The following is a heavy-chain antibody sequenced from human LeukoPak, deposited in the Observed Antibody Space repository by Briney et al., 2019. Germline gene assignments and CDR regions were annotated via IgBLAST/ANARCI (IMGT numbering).Heavy chain of an antibody. D-gene: IGHD2-2*01. CDR1: GYTFTGYY. J-gene: IGHJ4*01. Sequence: GGSVMISCKASGYTFTGYYIHWVRRAPGQGLEWMGWINPNSGGTNYAQKFQGRVTMTRDTSISTAYMELSRLRSDDTAVYYCARGIGVPAAMPFWGHGNLVSVSS. CDR3: ARGIGVPAAMPF. V-gene: IGHV1-2*02. CDR2: INPNSGGT.